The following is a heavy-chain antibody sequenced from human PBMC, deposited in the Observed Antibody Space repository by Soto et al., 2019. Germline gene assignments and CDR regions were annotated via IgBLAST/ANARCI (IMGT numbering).Heavy chain of an antibody. CDR3: ARGSPGGGTYYYGMDV. Sequence: SETLSLTCTVSGGSISSGDYYWSWIRQHPGKGLEWIGYIYYSGSTYYNPSLKSRVTISVDTSKNQFSLKLSSVTAADTAVYYCARGSPGGGTYYYGMDVWGQGTTVTLSS. D-gene: IGHD2-15*01. J-gene: IGHJ6*02. V-gene: IGHV4-31*03. CDR1: GGSISSGDYY. CDR2: IYYSGST.